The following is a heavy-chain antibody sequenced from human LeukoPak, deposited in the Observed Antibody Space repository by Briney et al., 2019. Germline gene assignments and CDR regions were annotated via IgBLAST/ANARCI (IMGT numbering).Heavy chain of an antibody. J-gene: IGHJ1*01. CDR1: GGSISSSNW. CDR2: IYHSGST. CDR3: ARGTYYYDSSGYYVAEYFQH. V-gene: IGHV4-4*02. Sequence: SETLSLTCAVSGGSISSSNWWSWVRQPPGKGLEWIGEIYHSGSTNYNPSLKSRVTISVDKSKNQFSLKLSSVTAADTAVYYCARGTYYYDSSGYYVAEYFQHRGQGTLVTVSS. D-gene: IGHD3-22*01.